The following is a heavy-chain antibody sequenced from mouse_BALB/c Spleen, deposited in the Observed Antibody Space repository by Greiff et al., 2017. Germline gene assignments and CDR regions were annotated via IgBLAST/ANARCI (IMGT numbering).Heavy chain of an antibody. CDR1: GFTFSSYG. J-gene: IGHJ3*01. D-gene: IGHD2-1*01. CDR3: ASYGNYAWFAY. CDR2: INSNGGST. V-gene: IGHV5-6-3*01. Sequence: DVQLVESGGGLVQPGGSLKLSCAASGFTFSSYGMSWVRQTPDKRLELVATINSNGGSTYYPDSVKGRFTISRDNAKNNLYLQMSSLKSEDTAMYYCASYGNYAWFAYWGQGTLVTVSA.